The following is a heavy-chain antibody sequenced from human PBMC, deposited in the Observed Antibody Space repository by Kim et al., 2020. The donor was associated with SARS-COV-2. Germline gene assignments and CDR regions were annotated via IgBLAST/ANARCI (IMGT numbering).Heavy chain of an antibody. Sequence: SETLSLTCTVSGGSISSYYWSWIRQPPGKGLEWIGYIYYSGSTNYNPSLKSRVTISVDTSKNQCSLKLSTVTAADTAVYYCARERGIWYYYDSSGHNTWFDPWGQGTLVTVSS. J-gene: IGHJ5*02. V-gene: IGHV4-59*01. CDR3: ARERGIWYYYDSSGHNTWFDP. D-gene: IGHD3-22*01. CDR2: IYYSGST. CDR1: GGSISSYY.